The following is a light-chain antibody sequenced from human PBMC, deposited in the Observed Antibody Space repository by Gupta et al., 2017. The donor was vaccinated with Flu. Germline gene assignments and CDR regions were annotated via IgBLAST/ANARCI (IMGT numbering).Light chain of an antibody. Sequence: DIQLTQSPSFLSASVGDRVTITCRASQAISSYLAWYQQSPGKAPKLLIYAASTLQSGVPSRFSGSGSGTEFTLTIGSLQPEDFATYYCQQLNSFPHTFGQGTLMEIK. J-gene: IGKJ5*01. CDR2: AAS. V-gene: IGKV1-9*01. CDR3: QQLNSFPHT. CDR1: QAISSY.